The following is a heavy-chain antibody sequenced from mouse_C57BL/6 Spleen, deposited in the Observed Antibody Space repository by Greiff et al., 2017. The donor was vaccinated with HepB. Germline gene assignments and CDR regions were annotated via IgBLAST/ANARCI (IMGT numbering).Heavy chain of an antibody. CDR1: GYTFTSYW. CDR2: IDPSDSYT. J-gene: IGHJ3*01. Sequence: VQLQQPGAELVKPGASVKLSCKASGYTFTSYWMQWVKQRPGQGLEWIGEIDPSDSYTNYNQKFKGKATLTVDTSSSTAYMQLSSLTSEDSAVYYCARRGDYDGWFAYWGQGTLVTVSA. CDR3: ARRGDYDGWFAY. D-gene: IGHD2-4*01. V-gene: IGHV1-50*01.